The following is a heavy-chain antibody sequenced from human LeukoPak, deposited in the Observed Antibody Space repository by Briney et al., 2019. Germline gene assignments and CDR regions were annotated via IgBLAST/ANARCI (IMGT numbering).Heavy chain of an antibody. V-gene: IGHV3-74*01. CDR1: GFTFSKNW. CDR3: ARELGSYEGGYYGMDV. D-gene: IGHD1-26*01. CDR2: IQGDGSNT. Sequence: GGSLRLSCIASGFTFSKNWMHWVRQAPGKGLVWVSRIQGDGSNTNYADSVKGRFTISRDNAKNSLYLQMNSLRAEDTALYYCARELGSYEGGYYGMDVWGQGTTVTVSS. J-gene: IGHJ6*02.